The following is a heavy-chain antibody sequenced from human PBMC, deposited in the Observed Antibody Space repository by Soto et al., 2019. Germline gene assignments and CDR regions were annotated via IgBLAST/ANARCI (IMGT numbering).Heavy chain of an antibody. CDR2: IYNTGNT. V-gene: IGHV4-39*01. CDR3: ARDYYDSSDYTTNWFDP. CDR1: GGSISNSRYY. J-gene: IGHJ5*02. D-gene: IGHD3-22*01. Sequence: SETLSLTCTVSGGSISNSRYYWAWIRQPPGKGLEWIGSIYNTGNTYYNPSLRSRVTISVDTSKNQFSLKLTSVTAADTAVYYCARDYYDSSDYTTNWFDPWGQGTLVTVS.